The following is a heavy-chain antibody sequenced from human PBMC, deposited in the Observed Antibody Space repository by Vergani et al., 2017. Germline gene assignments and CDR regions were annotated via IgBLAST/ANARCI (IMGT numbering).Heavy chain of an antibody. CDR1: GFTFSSYS. CDR3: ARVNWNDVYYYYGMDV. V-gene: IGHV3-48*01. D-gene: IGHD1-20*01. CDR2: ISSSSSTI. J-gene: IGHJ6*02. Sequence: EVQLVESGGGLVQPGGSLRLSCAASGFTFSSYSMNWVRQAPGKGLEWVSYISSSSSTIYYADSVKGRFTISRDNAKNSLYLQMNSLRAEDTAVYYCARVNWNDVYYYYGMDVWGQGTTVTVSS.